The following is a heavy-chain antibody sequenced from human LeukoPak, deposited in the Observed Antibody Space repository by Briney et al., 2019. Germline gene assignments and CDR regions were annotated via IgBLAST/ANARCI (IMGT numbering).Heavy chain of an antibody. CDR3: ATYSSSWYGQNY. V-gene: IGHV4-59*08. CDR1: GGSISSYY. J-gene: IGHJ4*02. D-gene: IGHD6-13*01. Sequence: SETLSLTCTVSGGSISSYYWSWIRQPPGNGLEWIGYIYYSGSTNYNPSLKSRVTISVDTSKNQFSLKLSSVTAADTAVYYCATYSSSWYGQNYWGQGTLVTVSS. CDR2: IYYSGST.